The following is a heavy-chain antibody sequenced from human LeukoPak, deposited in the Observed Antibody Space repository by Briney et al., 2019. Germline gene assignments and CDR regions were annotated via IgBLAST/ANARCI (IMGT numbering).Heavy chain of an antibody. Sequence: GGSLRLSCAASGFTFDDYAMHWVRQAPGKGLEWVSGISWNSGSIGYADSVKGRFTISRDNAKNSLYLQMNSLRAEDMALYYCAKVATAMDAFDIWGQGTMVTVSS. J-gene: IGHJ3*02. V-gene: IGHV3-9*03. CDR2: ISWNSGSI. D-gene: IGHD5-18*01. CDR3: AKVATAMDAFDI. CDR1: GFTFDDYA.